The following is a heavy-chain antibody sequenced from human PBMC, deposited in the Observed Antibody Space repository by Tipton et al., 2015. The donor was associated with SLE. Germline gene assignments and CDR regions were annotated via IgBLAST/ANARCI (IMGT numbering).Heavy chain of an antibody. Sequence: SLRLSCAASGFTVSSNFMSWVRQAPGKGLEWVAVIWSDGSDKFYADSVKGRFTISRDNSKNTLYLQMDSLRAEDTAVYYCAKDRGYGGFRLFDFWGQGTLVSVSS. CDR2: IWSDGSDK. CDR1: GFTVSSNF. J-gene: IGHJ4*02. CDR3: AKDRGYGGFRLFDF. D-gene: IGHD3-10*01. V-gene: IGHV3-30*18.